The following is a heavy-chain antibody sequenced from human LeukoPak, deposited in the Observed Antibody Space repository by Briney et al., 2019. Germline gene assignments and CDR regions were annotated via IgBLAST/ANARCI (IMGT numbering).Heavy chain of an antibody. CDR3: ARRFCSSVSCYDDDAFDV. CDR1: GHTFVSYG. J-gene: IGHJ3*01. CDR2: ISGYNGKI. V-gene: IGHV1-18*01. Sequence: ASVKVSCKASGHTFVSYGISWVRQAPGQGLEWMGWISGYNGKINYAQRFQGRVTMTTDTSTSTAYLELRSLTSEDTAVYYCARRFCSSVSCYDDDAFDVWGQGTLVTVSS. D-gene: IGHD2-2*01.